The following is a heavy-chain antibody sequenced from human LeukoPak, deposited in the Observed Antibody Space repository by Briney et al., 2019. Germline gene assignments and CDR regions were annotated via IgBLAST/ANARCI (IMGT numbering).Heavy chain of an antibody. CDR3: AKRGVVIRVILVGFHKEAYYFDS. Sequence: PGGSLRLSCTVSVITLSNYGMSWVRQAPGKGLEWVAGISDSGGRTNYADSVKGRFTISRDNPKNTLYLQMNSLRAEDTAVYFCAKRGVVIRVILVGFHKEAYYFDSWGQGALVTVSS. CDR1: VITLSNYG. J-gene: IGHJ4*02. V-gene: IGHV3-23*01. CDR2: ISDSGGRT. D-gene: IGHD3-22*01.